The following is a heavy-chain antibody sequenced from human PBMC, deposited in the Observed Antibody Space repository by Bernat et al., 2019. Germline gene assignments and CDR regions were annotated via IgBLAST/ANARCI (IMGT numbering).Heavy chain of an antibody. Sequence: QVQLVESGGGVVQPGRSLRLSCAASGFTFSSYGMHWVCQAPGKGLEWVAVIWYDGSNKYYADSVKGRFTISRDNSKNTLYLQMNSLRAEDTAVYYCARGVRMGATLTPPFDYWGQGTLVTVSS. CDR3: ARGVRMGATLTPPFDY. D-gene: IGHD1-26*01. CDR2: IWYDGSNK. V-gene: IGHV3-33*01. CDR1: GFTFSSYG. J-gene: IGHJ4*02.